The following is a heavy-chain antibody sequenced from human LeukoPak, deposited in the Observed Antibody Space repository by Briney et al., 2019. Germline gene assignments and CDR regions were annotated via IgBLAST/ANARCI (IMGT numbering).Heavy chain of an antibody. D-gene: IGHD2-2*01. CDR3: ARDIPFQHCSSATCYAGYYFDY. V-gene: IGHV1-2*06. CDR1: GYTFTGYY. CDR2: INPNSGGT. J-gene: IGHJ4*02. Sequence: ASVKVSCKASGYTFTGYYMHWVRQAPGQGLEWMGRINPNSGGTNYAQKFQGRVTMTRDTSISTAYMELSRLRSDDTAVYYCARDIPFQHCSSATCYAGYYFDYWGQGTLVTVSS.